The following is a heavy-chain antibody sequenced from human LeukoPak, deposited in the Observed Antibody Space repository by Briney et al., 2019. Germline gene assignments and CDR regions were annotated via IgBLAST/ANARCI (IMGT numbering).Heavy chain of an antibody. CDR2: IKQDGSEK. D-gene: IGHD4-17*01. J-gene: IGHJ4*02. CDR1: GFTFSSYW. CDR3: ARASYGDYVGY. V-gene: IGHV3-7*01. Sequence: GGSLRLSCAASGFTFSSYWMSWVRQAPGKGLEWVANIKQDGSEKYYVDSVKGRFTISRDNAKNSLYLKMNSLRAEDKAVYYCARASYGDYVGYWGQGTLVTVSS.